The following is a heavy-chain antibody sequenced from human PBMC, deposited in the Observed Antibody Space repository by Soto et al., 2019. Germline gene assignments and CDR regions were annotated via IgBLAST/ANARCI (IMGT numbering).Heavy chain of an antibody. Sequence: SETLSLTCTVSGGSISSYYWSWIRQPPGKGLEWIGYIYYSGSTNYNPSLKSRVTISVDTSKNQFSLKLSSVTAADTAVYYCARDRLSGWTDYWGQGTLVTVSS. J-gene: IGHJ4*02. D-gene: IGHD3-10*01. CDR3: ARDRLSGWTDY. V-gene: IGHV4-59*01. CDR1: GGSISSYY. CDR2: IYYSGST.